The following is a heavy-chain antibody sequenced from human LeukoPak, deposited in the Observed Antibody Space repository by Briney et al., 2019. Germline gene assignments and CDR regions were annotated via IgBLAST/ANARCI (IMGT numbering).Heavy chain of an antibody. CDR1: GLTFSGYD. J-gene: IGHJ4*02. V-gene: IGHV3-30*18. Sequence: GKSLRLSCAASGLTFSGYDMHWVRQAPGKGLEWVAVVSYDGADKYYADSVKGRFTISRDNSMNTLYLQMDSLRTEDTAVYYCAKASKGLKLYYFDYWGQGTLVTVSS. CDR3: AKASKGLKLYYFDY. D-gene: IGHD3-16*01. CDR2: VSYDGADK.